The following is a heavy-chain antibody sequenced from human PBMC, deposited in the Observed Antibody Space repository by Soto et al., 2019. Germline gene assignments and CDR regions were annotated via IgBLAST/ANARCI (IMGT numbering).Heavy chain of an antibody. CDR2: LSGSGSLS. CDR1: GFTFNTFA. Sequence: EVQLVESGGGVIQPGGSLRLSCTASGFTFNTFAMTWVRQAPGKGLEWVSALSGSGSLSYYADSVKGRFTISRDNSKNTLYLQMNNLRVDETAVYFCARDRGGALDSWGQGTLVTVSS. D-gene: IGHD2-15*01. CDR3: ARDRGGALDS. J-gene: IGHJ4*02. V-gene: IGHV3-23*04.